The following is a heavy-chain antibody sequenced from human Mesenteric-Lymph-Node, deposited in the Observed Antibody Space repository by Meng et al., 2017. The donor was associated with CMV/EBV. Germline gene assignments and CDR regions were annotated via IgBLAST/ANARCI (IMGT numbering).Heavy chain of an antibody. J-gene: IGHJ4*02. CDR3: ASLTTYGDYPPYFDY. V-gene: IGHV4-4*02. D-gene: IGHD4-17*01. CDR2: IYHSGST. CDR1: GGAISSSNW. Sequence: SGGAISSSNWWSWVRQPPGKGLEWIGEIYHSGSTTYNPSLKSRVTISVDKSKNQFSLKLSSVTAADTAVYYCASLTTYGDYPPYFDYWGQGTLVTVSS.